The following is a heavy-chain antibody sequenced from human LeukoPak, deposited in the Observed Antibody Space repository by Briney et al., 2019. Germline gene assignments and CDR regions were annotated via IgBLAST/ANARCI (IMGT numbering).Heavy chain of an antibody. CDR2: ISGSGGST. Sequence: PGGSLRLSCAASGFTFSSYAMSWVRQAPGKGLEWVSAISGSGGSTYYADSVKGRFTISRDNSKNTLYLQMNSLRAEDTAVCYCAKEGYCSSTSCYRGSYYFDYWGQGTLVTVSS. CDR1: GFTFSSYA. V-gene: IGHV3-23*01. CDR3: AKEGYCSSTSCYRGSYYFDY. J-gene: IGHJ4*02. D-gene: IGHD2-2*01.